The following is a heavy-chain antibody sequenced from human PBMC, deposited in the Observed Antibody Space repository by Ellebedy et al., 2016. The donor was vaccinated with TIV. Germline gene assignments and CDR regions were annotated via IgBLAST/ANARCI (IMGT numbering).Heavy chain of an antibody. CDR1: GFNFGGHA. Sequence: PGGSLRLSCAASGFNFGGHAMKWVRQPPGKGLEWVSSIGSSAYSTHYADSVKGRFTISRDNSRNTLYLQMNGLRGEDTAVYFCAKDVRYTTGWGGALDIWGQGAMVTVSS. CDR2: IGSSAYST. CDR3: AKDVRYTTGWGGALDI. J-gene: IGHJ3*02. V-gene: IGHV3-23*01. D-gene: IGHD6-19*01.